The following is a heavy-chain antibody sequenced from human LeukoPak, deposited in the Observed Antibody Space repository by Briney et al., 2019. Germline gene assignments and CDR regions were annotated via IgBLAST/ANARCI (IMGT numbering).Heavy chain of an antibody. D-gene: IGHD5-12*01. V-gene: IGHV4-59*01. CDR1: AGSISLDY. J-gene: IGHJ6*03. CDR3: ARNGYSGYDLEFRYYYYYMDV. CDR2: TSYSGST. Sequence: SETLSLTRTVSAGSISLDYWSWIRQAPGKGLEYIGYTSYSGSTNYNPSLKSRVTFSLDTSKNHFSLKLSSVTAADTAVYYCARNGYSGYDLEFRYYYYYMDVWGKGTTVTVSS.